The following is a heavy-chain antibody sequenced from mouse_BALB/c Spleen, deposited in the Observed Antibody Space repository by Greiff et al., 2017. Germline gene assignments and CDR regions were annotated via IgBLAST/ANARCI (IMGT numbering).Heavy chain of an antibody. Sequence: VQLVESGPGLVAPSQSLSITCTVSGFSLTGYGVNWVRQPPGKGLEWLGMIWGDGSTDYNSALKSRLSISKDNSKSQVFLKMNSLQTDDTARYYCARDGYDVEWYFDVWGAGTTVTVSS. CDR3: ARDGYDVEWYFDV. J-gene: IGHJ1*01. CDR1: GFSLTGYG. V-gene: IGHV2-6-7*01. CDR2: IWGDGST. D-gene: IGHD2-2*01.